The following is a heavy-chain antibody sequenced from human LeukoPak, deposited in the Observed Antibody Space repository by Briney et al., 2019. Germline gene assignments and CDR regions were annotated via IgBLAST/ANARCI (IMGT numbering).Heavy chain of an antibody. V-gene: IGHV3-64*01. CDR1: GFTFSSYT. Sequence: PGGSLRLSCAASGFTFSSYTMHWVRQAPGKGLEHVSAISNNVVSTYYANSVRGRFTISRDNSKNTLYLQMGSLRAEDMAMYYCARSAAPYVDSFYFDYWGQGTLVTVSS. CDR3: ARSAAPYVDSFYFDY. J-gene: IGHJ4*02. CDR2: ISNNVVST. D-gene: IGHD3-22*01.